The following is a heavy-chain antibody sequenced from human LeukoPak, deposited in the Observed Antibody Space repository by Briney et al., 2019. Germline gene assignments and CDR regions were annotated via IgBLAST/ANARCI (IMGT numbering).Heavy chain of an antibody. CDR3: AKSYNGYESKPDY. CDR2: IIPIFGTA. V-gene: IGHV1-69*13. D-gene: IGHD5-12*01. Sequence: SVKVSCKASGGTFISYAISWVRQAPGQGLEWMGGIIPIFGTANYAQKFQGRVTITADESTSTAYMELSSLRSEDTAVYYCAKSYNGYESKPDYWGQGTLVTVSS. CDR1: GGTFISYA. J-gene: IGHJ4*02.